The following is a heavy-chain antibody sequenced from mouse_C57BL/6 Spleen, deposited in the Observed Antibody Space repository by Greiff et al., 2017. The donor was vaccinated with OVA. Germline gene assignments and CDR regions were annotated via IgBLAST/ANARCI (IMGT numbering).Heavy chain of an antibody. CDR3: VRHDESWYFDV. Sequence: GGGLVQPKGSLKLSCAASGFSFNTYAMNWVRQAPGKGLEWVARIRSKSNNYATYYADSVKDRFTISRDDSESMLYLQMNNLKTEDTAMYYCVRHDESWYFDVWGTGTTVTVSS. V-gene: IGHV10-1*01. J-gene: IGHJ1*03. CDR1: GFSFNTYA. CDR2: IRSKSNNYAT.